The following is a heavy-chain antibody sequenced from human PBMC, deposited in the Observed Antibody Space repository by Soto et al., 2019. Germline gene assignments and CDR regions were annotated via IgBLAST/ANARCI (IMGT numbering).Heavy chain of an antibody. D-gene: IGHD6-19*01. CDR2: ISWHSGSI. V-gene: IGHV3-9*01. J-gene: IGHJ4*02. CDR3: AKYIDPAVAGGGFAL. CDR1: GFTFDDYA. Sequence: EVQLVESGGGWVQPGRSLRLSCAASGFTFDDYAMHWVRQVPGKGLEWVSGISWHSGSIGYADSVEGRFSISRDNADNSLHLQMNSLRPEDTALYYCAKYIDPAVAGGGFALWGQGTLVNVSS.